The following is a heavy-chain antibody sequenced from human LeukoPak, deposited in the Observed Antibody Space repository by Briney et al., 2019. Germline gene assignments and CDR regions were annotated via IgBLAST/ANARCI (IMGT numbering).Heavy chain of an antibody. J-gene: IGHJ4*02. CDR3: ARSFDC. Sequence: AGGSLRLSCAASGVTFSSYSMNWVRQAPGKGLEWVSSISSSSSYIDYADSVKGRFTISRDNAKNSLYLQMNSLRAEDTAVYYCARSFDCWGQGTLVTVSS. V-gene: IGHV3-21*01. CDR1: GVTFSSYS. CDR2: ISSSSSYI.